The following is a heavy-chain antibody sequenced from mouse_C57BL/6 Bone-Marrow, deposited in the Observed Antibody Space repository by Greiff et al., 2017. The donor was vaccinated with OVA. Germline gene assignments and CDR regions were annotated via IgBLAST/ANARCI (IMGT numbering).Heavy chain of an antibody. CDR3: TRRATGTSYYAMDY. V-gene: IGHV1-15*01. CDR2: IDPETGGT. CDR1: GYTFTDYE. D-gene: IGHD4-1*02. J-gene: IGHJ4*01. Sequence: LQESGAELVRPGASVTLSCKASGYTFTDYEMHWVKQTPVHGLEWIGAIDPETGGTAYNQKFKGKAILTADKSSSTAYMELRSLTSEDSAVYYCTRRATGTSYYAMDYWGQGTSVTVSS.